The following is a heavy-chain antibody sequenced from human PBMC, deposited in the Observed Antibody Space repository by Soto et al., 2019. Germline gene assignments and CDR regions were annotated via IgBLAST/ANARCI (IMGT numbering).Heavy chain of an antibody. V-gene: IGHV3-30*18. D-gene: IGHD3-10*01. CDR3: AKDLGSGNPYYYYAMDV. CDR1: GFIFSKYG. Sequence: QVQLVESGGGVVQPGRSLRLSCAASGFIFSKYGMHWVRQAPGKGLEWVAVISNDGNNKYYAESVKGRFIISRDKSENPRYLQMDSLRAEDTALYYGAKDLGSGNPYYYYAMDVWGQGTTVTVSS. J-gene: IGHJ6*02. CDR2: ISNDGNNK.